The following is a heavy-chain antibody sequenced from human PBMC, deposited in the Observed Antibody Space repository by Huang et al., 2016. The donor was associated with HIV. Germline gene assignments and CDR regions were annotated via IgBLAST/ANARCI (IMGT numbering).Heavy chain of an antibody. D-gene: IGHD2-21*02. CDR1: GGSFSGYQ. V-gene: IGHV4-34*02. J-gene: IGHJ1*01. CDR3: ARGLRFCRGGDCFPTHFQH. Sequence: QVRLEQWGSGLLKPSETLSLTCAVYGGSFSGYQWTRICQSPGTGLEWIGEINHSVSATNKPSLKTRVTITCDMSKNQFSLKMTSLTVTDTAVYFCARGLRFCRGGDCFPTHFQHWSQG. CDR2: INHSVSA.